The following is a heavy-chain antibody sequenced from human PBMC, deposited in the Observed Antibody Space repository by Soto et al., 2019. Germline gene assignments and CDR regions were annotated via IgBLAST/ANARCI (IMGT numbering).Heavy chain of an antibody. CDR1: GYTFTSYA. CDR3: ARDTTVTTYYYGMDV. V-gene: IGHV1-3*01. CDR2: INAGNGNT. D-gene: IGHD4-4*01. Sequence: ASVKVSCKASGYTFTSYAMHWVRQAPGQRLEWMGWINAGNGNTKYSQKFQGRVTITRDTSASTAYMELSSLRSGDTAVYYCARDTTVTTYYYGMDVWGQGTTVTVSS. J-gene: IGHJ6*02.